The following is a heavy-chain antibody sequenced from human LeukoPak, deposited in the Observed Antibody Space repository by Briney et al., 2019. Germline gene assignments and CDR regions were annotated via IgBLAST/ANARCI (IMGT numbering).Heavy chain of an antibody. CDR1: GFNVSSNY. D-gene: IGHD2-15*01. Sequence: GGSLRLSCAASGFNVSSNYMNWVRQAPGKGLEWVSFIYIGGSTYYADSVKGRFTISRDNSKNTLYLQMNSLRAEDTAVYYCAKAYCSGGRCYYYFDFWGQGTLVTVSS. J-gene: IGHJ4*02. CDR2: IYIGGST. V-gene: IGHV3-66*01. CDR3: AKAYCSGGRCYYYFDF.